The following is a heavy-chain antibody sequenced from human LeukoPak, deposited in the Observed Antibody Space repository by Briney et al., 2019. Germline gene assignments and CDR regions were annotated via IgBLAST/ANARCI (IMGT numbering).Heavy chain of an antibody. V-gene: IGHV3-21*01. CDR1: GFTFSSYS. CDR3: AREKAGDYGGNY. D-gene: IGHD4-17*01. Sequence: PGGSLRLSCAASGFTFSSYSMNWVRQAPGKGLEWVSSISSSSSYIYYADSVKGRFTISRDNANNSLYLQMNSLRAEDTAVYYCAREKAGDYGGNYWSQGTLVTVSS. J-gene: IGHJ4*02. CDR2: ISSSSSYI.